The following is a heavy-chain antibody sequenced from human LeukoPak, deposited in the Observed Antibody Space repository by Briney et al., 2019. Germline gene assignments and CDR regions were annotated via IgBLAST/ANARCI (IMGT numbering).Heavy chain of an antibody. CDR3: ARETRYYDFWSGYPTSYYYGMDV. CDR1: GFTVSSNC. D-gene: IGHD3-3*01. V-gene: IGHV3-53*01. J-gene: IGHJ6*02. CDR2: IYSGGST. Sequence: GGSLRLSCAAAGFTVSSNCMSWVRQAPGKGLEWVSVIYSGGSTYYADSVKGRFTISRDNSKNTLYLQMNSLRAEDTAVYYCARETRYYDFWSGYPTSYYYGMDVWGQGTTVTVSS.